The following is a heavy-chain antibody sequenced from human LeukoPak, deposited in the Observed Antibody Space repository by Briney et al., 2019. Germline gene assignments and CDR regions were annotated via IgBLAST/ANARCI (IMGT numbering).Heavy chain of an antibody. J-gene: IGHJ5*02. CDR3: GKDSYVGVNWFDP. CDR1: GFSFSSNS. D-gene: IGHD1-26*01. Sequence: GGSLRLSCAASGFSFSSNSMSWVRQAPGKGLEWVSAISGSGGRSFYADSVKGRFTISRDNSKNMVYLEMNSLRVEDTAVYYCGKDSYVGVNWFDPRGQGTLVTASS. CDR2: ISGSGGRS. V-gene: IGHV3-23*01.